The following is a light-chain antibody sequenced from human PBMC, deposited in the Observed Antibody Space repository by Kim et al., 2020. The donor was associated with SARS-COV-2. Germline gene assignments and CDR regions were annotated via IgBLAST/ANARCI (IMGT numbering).Light chain of an antibody. CDR3: QQYDYFPLT. Sequence: DIQMTQSPTSLSASVGDRVTITCQASEDISQSLTWYQHKPGKSPKLLISDASRLQTVVPSRFSGSGFGTHFTFTVSSLQPEDTATYYCQQYDYFPLTFGGGTKVDIK. J-gene: IGKJ4*01. V-gene: IGKV1-33*01. CDR2: DAS. CDR1: EDISQS.